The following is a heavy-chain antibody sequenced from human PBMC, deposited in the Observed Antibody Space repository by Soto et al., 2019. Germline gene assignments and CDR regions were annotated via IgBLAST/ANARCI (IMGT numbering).Heavy chain of an antibody. J-gene: IGHJ6*02. V-gene: IGHV4-59*08. CDR3: AVTYGDYYYGMDV. CDR2: IYYSGST. CDR1: GGSISSYY. Sequence: SETLSLTCTVSGGSISSYYWSWIRQPPGKGLEWIGYIYYSGSTNYNPSLKSRVTISVDTSKNQFSLKLSSVTAADTAVYYCAVTYGDYYYGMDVWGQGTTVTVSS. D-gene: IGHD4-17*01.